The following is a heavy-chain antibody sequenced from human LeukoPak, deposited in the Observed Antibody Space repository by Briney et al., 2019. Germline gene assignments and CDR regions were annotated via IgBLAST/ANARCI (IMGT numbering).Heavy chain of an antibody. D-gene: IGHD2-2*01. J-gene: IGHJ3*02. CDR3: ARGYCSSTSCYADAFDI. CDR2: IYTSGST. CDR1: GGSISSYY. V-gene: IGHV4-4*07. Sequence: SETLSLTCTVSGGSISSYYWSWIRQPAGKGLEWIGRIYTSGSTNYNPSLKSRVTMSVDTSKNQFSPKLSSVTAADTAVYYCARGYCSSTSCYADAFDIWGQGTMVTVPS.